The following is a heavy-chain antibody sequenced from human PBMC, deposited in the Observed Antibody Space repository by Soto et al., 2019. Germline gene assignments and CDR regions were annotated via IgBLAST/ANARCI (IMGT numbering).Heavy chain of an antibody. Sequence: QVHLVQSGAEVRKPGASVKVSCKASGYTFSSYAIHWVRQAHGQRLEWMGWINAGYGNTKSSQKFQDRVTISRDTSAITAYMELNSLRSEDTAVYYCARDTGDGTFDFWGQGTLVTVAS. J-gene: IGHJ4*02. D-gene: IGHD7-27*01. CDR2: INAGYGNT. V-gene: IGHV1-3*01. CDR3: ARDTGDGTFDF. CDR1: GYTFSSYA.